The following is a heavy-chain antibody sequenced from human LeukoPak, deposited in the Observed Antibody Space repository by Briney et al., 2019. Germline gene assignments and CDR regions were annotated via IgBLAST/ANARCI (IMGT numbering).Heavy chain of an antibody. Sequence: SETLSLTCTVSGGSISTSNYYWGWIRQPPGKGLEWIGNIFYSGSTYYSPSLKSRVTISLDTSRNQFSLKLNSVTAADTAVYYCARDMVRGVITTNFDYWGQGTLVTVSS. CDR3: ARDMVRGVITTNFDY. D-gene: IGHD3-10*01. V-gene: IGHV4-39*07. CDR2: IFYSGST. J-gene: IGHJ4*02. CDR1: GGSISTSNYY.